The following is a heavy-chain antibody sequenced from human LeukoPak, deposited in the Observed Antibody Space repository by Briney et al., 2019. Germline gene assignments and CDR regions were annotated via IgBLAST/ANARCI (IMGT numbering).Heavy chain of an antibody. J-gene: IGHJ4*02. V-gene: IGHV4-39*01. CDR1: GGSISSSSYY. CDR2: IYYSGST. D-gene: IGHD6-19*01. Sequence: SETLSLTCTVSGGSISSSSYYWGWIRQPPGKGLEWIGSIYYSGSTNYNPSLKSQVIISVDTSKNQFSLKLSSVTAADTAVYYCARHLGAVAGTIGVGRTDYWGQGTLVTVSS. CDR3: ARHLGAVAGTIGVGRTDY.